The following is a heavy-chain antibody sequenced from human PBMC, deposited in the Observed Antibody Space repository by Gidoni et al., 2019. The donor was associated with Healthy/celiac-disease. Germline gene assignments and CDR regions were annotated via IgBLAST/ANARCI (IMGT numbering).Heavy chain of an antibody. CDR1: GGSISSGSYY. CDR3: ASSPEAYSSSWDYYYYGMDV. CDR2: IYTSGST. J-gene: IGHJ6*02. V-gene: IGHV4-61*02. D-gene: IGHD6-13*01. Sequence: QVQLQESGPGLVKPFQTLSLTCTVSGGSISSGSYYWSWIRQPAGKGLEWIGRIYTSGSTNYNPSLKSRVTISVDTSKNQFSLKLSSVTAADTAVYYCASSPEAYSSSWDYYYYGMDVWGQGTTVTVSS.